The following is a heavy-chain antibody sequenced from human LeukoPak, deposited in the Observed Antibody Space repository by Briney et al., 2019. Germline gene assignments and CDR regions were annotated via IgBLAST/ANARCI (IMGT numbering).Heavy chain of an antibody. CDR1: GFTFSSYE. CDR3: AKENRVVVVAAIQYFDY. V-gene: IGHV3-48*03. CDR2: ISSSGSTI. D-gene: IGHD2-15*01. J-gene: IGHJ4*02. Sequence: GGSLRLSCAASGFTFSSYEMNWVRQAPGKGLEWVSYISSSGSTIYYADSVKGRFTISRDNAKNSLYLQMNSLRAEDTAVYYCAKENRVVVVAAIQYFDYWGQGTLVTVSS.